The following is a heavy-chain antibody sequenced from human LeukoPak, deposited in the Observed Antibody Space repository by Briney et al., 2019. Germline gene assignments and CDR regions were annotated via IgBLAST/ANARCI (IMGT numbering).Heavy chain of an antibody. CDR2: IGPADDT. CDR1: GFTLSTFD. J-gene: IGHJ5*02. CDR3: ARAPTRWHNHFDP. D-gene: IGHD1-14*01. V-gene: IGHV3-13*01. Sequence: AGGSLRLSCAASGFTLSTFDMHWVRQVPGKGLEYVSHIGPADDTHYSDSVRGRFTISREDSKKSLYLQMNNLRAEDTGVYYCARAPTRWHNHFDPWGQGIPVTVSS.